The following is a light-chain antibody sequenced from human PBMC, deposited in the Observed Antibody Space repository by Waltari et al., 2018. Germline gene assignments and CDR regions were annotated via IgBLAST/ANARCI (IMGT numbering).Light chain of an antibody. Sequence: QVVLTQPPSVSASLGASVKLTCTLASGHNTYAIAWHQQQAEKGPQFLMKVKSDGSHTRGDWIPDRFSGSSAGAERYLTLSNLQPEDEADYYCQTWATGIFCLFGGGTKLTVL. CDR3: QTWATGIFCL. CDR1: SGHNTYA. CDR2: VKSDGSH. V-gene: IGLV4-69*01. J-gene: IGLJ3*02.